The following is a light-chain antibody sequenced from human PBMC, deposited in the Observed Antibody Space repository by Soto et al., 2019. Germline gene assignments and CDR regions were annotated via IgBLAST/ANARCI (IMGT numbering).Light chain of an antibody. CDR1: QSIFDRSYDNKY. V-gene: IGKV4-1*01. Sequence: DIVMTQSPDFMAVSLGERATMNCKSSQSIFDRSYDNKYLAWYQQKPGQPPKLLIYWATARESGVPDRFSGSGSETDFTLTISSMQAEDAAVYYCQQYYSLPLTFGPGTKVDI. J-gene: IGKJ3*01. CDR3: QQYYSLPLT. CDR2: WAT.